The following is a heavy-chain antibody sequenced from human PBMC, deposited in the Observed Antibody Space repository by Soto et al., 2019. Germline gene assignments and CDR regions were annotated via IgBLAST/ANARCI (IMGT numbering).Heavy chain of an antibody. V-gene: IGHV3-23*01. CDR1: GFTFSSYA. CDR3: AKVLRSSSWADAFDI. D-gene: IGHD6-13*01. CDR2: ISGSGGST. Sequence: PGGSLRFSCAASGFTFSSYAMSWVRQAPGKGLEWVSAISGSGGSTYYADSVKGRFTISRDNSKNTLYLQMNSLRAEDTAVYYCAKVLRSSSWADAFDIWGQGTMVTVSS. J-gene: IGHJ3*02.